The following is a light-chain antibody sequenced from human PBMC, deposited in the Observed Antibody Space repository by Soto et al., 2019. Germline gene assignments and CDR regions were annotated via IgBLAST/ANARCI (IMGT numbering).Light chain of an antibody. CDR3: QQYGNSPIT. V-gene: IGKV3-20*01. J-gene: IGKJ5*01. CDR2: ASS. Sequence: EIVMTQSPATLSVSPGERATLSCRASQSVGSDLARYQQKPGQAPRLVIYASSNRATGIPDRFSGSGSGTDFTLTISRLEPEDFAVYYCQQYGNSPITFGQGTRLEIK. CDR1: QSVGSD.